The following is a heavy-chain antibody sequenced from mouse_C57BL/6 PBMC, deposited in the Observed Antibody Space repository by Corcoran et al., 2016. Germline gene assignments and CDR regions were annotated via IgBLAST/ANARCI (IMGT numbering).Heavy chain of an antibody. CDR2: INTYSGVP. J-gene: IGHJ4*01. D-gene: IGHD4-1*01. CDR3: ARTGTTGMDY. Sequence: QIQLVQSGPELKKPGETVKISCKASGYTFSTYGMSWVKQAPGKGLKWMGWINTYSGVPTYADDFKGRFAFSLETSASTAYLQINNLKNEDTATYFCARTGTTGMDYWGQGTSVTVSS. CDR1: GYTFSTYG. V-gene: IGHV9-3*01.